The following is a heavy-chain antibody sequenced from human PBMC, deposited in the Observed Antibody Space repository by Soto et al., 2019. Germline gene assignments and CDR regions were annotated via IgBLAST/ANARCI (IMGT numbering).Heavy chain of an antibody. J-gene: IGHJ6*02. Sequence: PSETLSLTCAVSGGSISSSNWWSWVRQPPGKGLEWIGEIYHSGSTNYNPSLKSRVTISVDKSKNQFSLKLSSVTAADTAVYYCARKGYYYYYGMDVWGQGTTVTVSS. V-gene: IGHV4-4*02. CDR1: GGSISSSNW. CDR2: IYHSGST. CDR3: ARKGYYYYYGMDV.